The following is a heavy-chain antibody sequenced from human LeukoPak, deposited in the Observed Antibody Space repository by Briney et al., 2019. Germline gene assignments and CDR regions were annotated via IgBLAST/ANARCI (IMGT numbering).Heavy chain of an antibody. Sequence: SESLSLTCTVSGGSISSYYWSWIRQPPGKGLEWIGYIYYSGSTNYNPSLKSRVTISVDTSKNQFSLKLSSVTAADTAVYYCARGLGSSGYPTNSDWGQGTLVTVSS. CDR1: GGSISSYY. CDR2: IYYSGST. J-gene: IGHJ4*02. V-gene: IGHV4-59*01. CDR3: ARGLGSSGYPTNSD. D-gene: IGHD3-22*01.